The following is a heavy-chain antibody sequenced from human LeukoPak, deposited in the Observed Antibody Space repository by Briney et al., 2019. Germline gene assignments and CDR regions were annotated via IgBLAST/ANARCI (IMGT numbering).Heavy chain of an antibody. D-gene: IGHD2-8*01. J-gene: IGHJ6*03. Sequence: PGESLKISCKGSGYTFTSYWIGWVRQMPGKGLEWMGSIYPGDSDTRYSPSFQGQVTISADKSINTAYVQLSSLKASDTAMYYCARPKYGDYYYMDVWGKGTTVTVSS. CDR1: GYTFTSYW. CDR3: ARPKYGDYYYMDV. V-gene: IGHV5-51*01. CDR2: IYPGDSDT.